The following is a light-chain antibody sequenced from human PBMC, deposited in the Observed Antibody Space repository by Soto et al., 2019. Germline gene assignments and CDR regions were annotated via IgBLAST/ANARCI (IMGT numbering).Light chain of an antibody. CDR3: QQYNNWPIT. J-gene: IGKJ5*01. Sequence: EIVLTQSPGTLSLSPWEIATLSFRASQSVTSNYLAWYQQKPGQAPRLLLFGASIRDTGIPDRFSGSGSGTEFALTISSLQSEDFAVYYCQQYNNWPITFGQGTRLEIK. CDR2: GAS. V-gene: IGKV3D-15*01. CDR1: QSVTSN.